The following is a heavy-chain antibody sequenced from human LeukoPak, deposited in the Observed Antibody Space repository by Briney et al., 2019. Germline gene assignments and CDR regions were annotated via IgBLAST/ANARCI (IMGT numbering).Heavy chain of an antibody. CDR2: IYYSGST. Sequence: SETLSLTCAVYGGSFSGYYWSWIRQPPGKGLEWIGYIYYSGSTNYNPSLKSRVTISVDTSKNQFSLKLSSVTAADTAVYYCARNRLRSGSYYLDYWGQGTLVTVSS. CDR3: ARNRLRSGSYYLDY. D-gene: IGHD1-26*01. CDR1: GGSFSGYY. J-gene: IGHJ4*02. V-gene: IGHV4-59*01.